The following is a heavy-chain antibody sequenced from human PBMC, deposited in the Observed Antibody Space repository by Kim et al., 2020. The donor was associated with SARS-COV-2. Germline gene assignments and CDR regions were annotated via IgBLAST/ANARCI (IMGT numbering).Heavy chain of an antibody. Sequence: ASVKVSCKASGYTFTAYYIHWVRQAPGQGPEWMGWVNPNRGYTNYAQKFQGRVTMTRDTSISAAYMELRSLRSDDTAAYFCAGGKEDPSWGQGTPVTVSS. CDR1: GYTFTAYY. J-gene: IGHJ5*02. V-gene: IGHV1-2*02. D-gene: IGHD3-16*01. CDR3: AGGKEDPS. CDR2: VNPNRGYT.